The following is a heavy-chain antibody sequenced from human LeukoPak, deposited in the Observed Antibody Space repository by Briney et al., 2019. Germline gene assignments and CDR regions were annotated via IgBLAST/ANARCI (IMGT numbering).Heavy chain of an antibody. D-gene: IGHD1-7*01. CDR1: EFSVGSNY. CDR2: IGSSSSYI. Sequence: GGSLRLSCAASEFSVGSNYMTWVRQAPGKGLEWVSSIGSSSSYIYYADSVKGRFTISRDNAKNSLYLQMNSLRAEDTAVYYCARRELDWGQGTLVTVSS. V-gene: IGHV3-21*01. J-gene: IGHJ4*02. CDR3: ARRELD.